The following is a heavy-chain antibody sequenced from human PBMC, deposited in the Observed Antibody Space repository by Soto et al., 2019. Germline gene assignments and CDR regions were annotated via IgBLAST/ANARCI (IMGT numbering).Heavy chain of an antibody. CDR1: GFTFSNAW. D-gene: IGHD3-3*01. CDR3: TTDPHLGVVPSDYYFYGMDL. V-gene: IGHV3-15*01. Sequence: GGSLRLSCAASGFTFSNAWMSWVRQAPGKGLEWVGRIKSKTDGGTTDYAAPVKGRFTISRDDSKHTLYLQMNSLKTEDTAVYYCTTDPHLGVVPSDYYFYGMDLWGQGTPVTVSS. CDR2: IKSKTDGGTT. J-gene: IGHJ6*02.